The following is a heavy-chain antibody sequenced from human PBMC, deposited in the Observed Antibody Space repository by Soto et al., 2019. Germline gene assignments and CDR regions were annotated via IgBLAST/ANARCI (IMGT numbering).Heavy chain of an antibody. CDR1: GFSLSTSGVG. CDR3: AHKPLGRSPFDV. D-gene: IGHD1-26*01. J-gene: IGHJ4*02. V-gene: IGHV2-5*02. CDR2: IYWDDDK. Sequence: QITLKEAGPTLVKPTQTLTLTCTFSGFSLSTSGVGVGWIRQPPGKALEWLALIYWDDDKRYSPSLKSRRTITKDTSKHQVVLTMTNMDPVDTATYYCAHKPLGRSPFDVWGQGTLVTVSS.